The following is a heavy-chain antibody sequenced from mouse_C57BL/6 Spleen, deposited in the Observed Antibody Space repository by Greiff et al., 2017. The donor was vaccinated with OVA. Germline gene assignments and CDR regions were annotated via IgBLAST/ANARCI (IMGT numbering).Heavy chain of an antibody. J-gene: IGHJ1*03. CDR1: GYTFTSYW. D-gene: IGHD2-5*01. CDR3: ARGGYSTWYFDV. CDR2: IHPNSGST. Sequence: QVQLQQPGAELVKPGASVKLSCKASGYTFTSYWMHWVKQRPGQGLEWIGMIHPNSGSTNYNEKFKSKATLTVDKSSSTAYMQLSSLTSEDSAVYYCARGGYSTWYFDVWGTGTTVTVSS. V-gene: IGHV1-64*01.